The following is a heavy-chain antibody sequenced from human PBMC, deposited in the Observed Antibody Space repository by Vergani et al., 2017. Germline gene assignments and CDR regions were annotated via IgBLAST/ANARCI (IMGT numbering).Heavy chain of an antibody. Sequence: VQLVESGGGVVQPGESIRLSCAASGFPFSTYSMNWVRQAPGKGLEWVSYISSSSSTIYYADSVKGRFTISRDNAKNSLYLQMNSLRAEDTAVYYCARVATIGWFDPWGQGTLVTVSS. J-gene: IGHJ5*02. D-gene: IGHD5-12*01. V-gene: IGHV3-48*01. CDR3: ARVATIGWFDP. CDR1: GFPFSTYS. CDR2: ISSSSSTI.